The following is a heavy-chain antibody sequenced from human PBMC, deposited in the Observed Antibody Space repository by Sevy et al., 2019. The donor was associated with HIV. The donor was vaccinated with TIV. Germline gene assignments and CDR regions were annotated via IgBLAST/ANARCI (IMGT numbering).Heavy chain of an antibody. V-gene: IGHV3-30*04. D-gene: IGHD5-18*01. J-gene: IGHJ6*02. CDR1: GFTFSSYA. Sequence: GGSLRLSCAASGFTFSSYAMHWVRQAPGKGLEWVAVISYDGSNKYYADYVKGRFTISRDNSKNTLYLQMNSLRAEDTAVYYCARDRGGYSYGYNYYYYYGMDVWGQGTTVTVSS. CDR2: ISYDGSNK. CDR3: ARDRGGYSYGYNYYYYYGMDV.